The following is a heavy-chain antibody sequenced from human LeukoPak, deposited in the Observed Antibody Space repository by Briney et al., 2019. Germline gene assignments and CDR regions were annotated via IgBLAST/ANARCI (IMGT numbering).Heavy chain of an antibody. D-gene: IGHD4-23*01. CDR2: ISSSSSYI. CDR1: GFTFSSYE. Sequence: GGSLRLSCAASGFTFSSYEMNWVRQAPGKGLEWVSSISSSSSYIYYADSVKGRFTISRDNAKNSLYLQMNSLRAEDTAVYYCARGEVVTIWSSYYGMDVWGQGPRSPSP. J-gene: IGHJ6*02. V-gene: IGHV3-21*01. CDR3: ARGEVVTIWSSYYGMDV.